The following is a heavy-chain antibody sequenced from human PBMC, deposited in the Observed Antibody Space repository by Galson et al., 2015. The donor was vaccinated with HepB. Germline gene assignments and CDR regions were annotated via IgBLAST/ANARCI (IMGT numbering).Heavy chain of an antibody. J-gene: IGHJ6*02. D-gene: IGHD3-10*01. CDR1: GYTFTSYG. Sequence: SVKVSCKASGYTFTSYGISWVRQAPGQGLEWMGWISAYNGNTNYAQKLQGRVTMTTDTSTSTAYMELRSLRSDDTAVYYCAKALYGSGSLTDIYGMDVWGQGTTVTVSS. CDR2: ISAYNGNT. V-gene: IGHV1-18*01. CDR3: AKALYGSGSLTDIYGMDV.